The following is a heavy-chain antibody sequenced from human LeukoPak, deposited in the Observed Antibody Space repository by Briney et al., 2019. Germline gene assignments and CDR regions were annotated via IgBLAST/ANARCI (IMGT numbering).Heavy chain of an antibody. CDR2: ISSSSSYI. D-gene: IGHD5-18*01. J-gene: IGHJ6*04. CDR3: ARDTVLVRKDDTAMVPLPVAFDI. Sequence: PGGSLRLSCAASGFTFSSYSMNWVRQAPGKGLEWVSSISSSSSYIYYADSVKGRFTISRDNAKNSLYLQMNSLRAEDTAVYYCARDTVLVRKDDTAMVPLPVAFDIWGKGTTVTVSS. V-gene: IGHV3-21*01. CDR1: GFTFSSYS.